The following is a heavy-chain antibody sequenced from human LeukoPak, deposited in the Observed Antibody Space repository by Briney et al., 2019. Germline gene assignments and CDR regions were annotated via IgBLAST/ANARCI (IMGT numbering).Heavy chain of an antibody. CDR3: ARGRLAETTVVTPYNY. CDR2: IIPIFGTA. D-gene: IGHD4-23*01. Sequence: ASVKVSCKASGGSFSSYAINWVRQAPGQGLEWMGGIIPIFGTANYAQKFQDRVTITAVESMSTVYMELSSLRSEDTAVYYCARGRLAETTVVTPYNYWGQGTLVTVSS. CDR1: GGSFSSYA. V-gene: IGHV1-69*01. J-gene: IGHJ4*02.